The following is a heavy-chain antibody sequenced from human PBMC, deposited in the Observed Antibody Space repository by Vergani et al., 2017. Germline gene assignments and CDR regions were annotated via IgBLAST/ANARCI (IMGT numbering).Heavy chain of an antibody. CDR1: GSTFTSYY. D-gene: IGHD2-15*01. CDR2: INPSGGST. Sequence: QVQLVQSGAEVKKPGASVKVSCKASGSTFTSYYMHWVRQAPGQGLEWMGIINPSGGSTSYAQKFQGRVTMTRDTSTSTVYMELSSLRSADTAVYYCARVWLGYCSGGSCYSLDYWGQGTLVTVSS. V-gene: IGHV1-46*03. J-gene: IGHJ4*02. CDR3: ARVWLGYCSGGSCYSLDY.